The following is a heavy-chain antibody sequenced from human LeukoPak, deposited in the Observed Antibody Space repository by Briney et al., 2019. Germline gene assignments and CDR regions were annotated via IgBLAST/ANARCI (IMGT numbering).Heavy chain of an antibody. CDR2: ISWDGGST. CDR3: AKGDRGTVTISYYFDY. Sequence: GGSLRLSCAASGFTFDDYAMHWVRQAPGKGLEWVSLISWDGGSTYYADSVKGRFTISRDNSKNTLYLQMNSLRAEDTAVYYCAKGDRGTVTISYYFDYWGQGTLVTVCS. D-gene: IGHD3-3*01. CDR1: GFTFDDYA. V-gene: IGHV3-43D*04. J-gene: IGHJ4*02.